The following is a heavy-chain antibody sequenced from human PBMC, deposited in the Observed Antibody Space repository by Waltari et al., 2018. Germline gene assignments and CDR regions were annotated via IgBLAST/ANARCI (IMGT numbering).Heavy chain of an antibody. D-gene: IGHD4-17*01. J-gene: IGHJ4*02. Sequence: EVQLVESGGGLAQPGGSLRLSCEASGCTFKNYAMNWVRQAPGKGLEWVAYIATGSNRLYYANSVKGRFTISRDNAKDSLFLQMNSLSAEDTALYFCAREPTVTGENYFDSWGQGALVSVSS. CDR2: IATGSNRL. CDR1: GCTFKNYA. V-gene: IGHV3-48*01. CDR3: AREPTVTGENYFDS.